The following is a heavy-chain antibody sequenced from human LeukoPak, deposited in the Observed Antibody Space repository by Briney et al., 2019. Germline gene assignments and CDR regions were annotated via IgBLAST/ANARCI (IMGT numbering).Heavy chain of an antibody. J-gene: IGHJ6*03. CDR3: ARGPDYTHYCYYYMDV. CDR2: IKQDGSEK. V-gene: IGHV3-7*01. D-gene: IGHD4-11*01. CDR1: GFTFSSYW. Sequence: SGGSLRLSCAASGFTFSSYWMSWVRQAPGKGLEWVANIKQDGSEKYYVDSVKGRFTISRDNAKNSLYLQMNSLRAEDTAVYYCARGPDYTHYCYYYMDVWGKGTTVTVSS.